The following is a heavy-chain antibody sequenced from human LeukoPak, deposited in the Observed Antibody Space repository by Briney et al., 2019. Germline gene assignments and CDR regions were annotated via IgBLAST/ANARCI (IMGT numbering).Heavy chain of an antibody. CDR1: GCCFTSYW. Sequence: GESLQISSKGSGCCFTSYWIGCVRQMPGKGLEWMVIIYPGDSDTRYSPSFQGQVTISADKSISTAYLQWSSLKASDTAMYYCARPVATQDAFDIWGQGTMVTVSS. D-gene: IGHD5-12*01. CDR2: IYPGDSDT. V-gene: IGHV5-51*01. J-gene: IGHJ3*02. CDR3: ARPVATQDAFDI.